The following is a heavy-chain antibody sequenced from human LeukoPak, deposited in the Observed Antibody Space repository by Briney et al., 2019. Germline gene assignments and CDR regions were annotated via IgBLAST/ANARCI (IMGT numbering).Heavy chain of an antibody. CDR2: MNPNSGNT. J-gene: IGHJ5*02. CDR1: GYTFTSYG. D-gene: IGHD3-3*01. V-gene: IGHV1-8*03. Sequence: ASVKVSCKASGYTFTSYGISWVRQATGQGLEWMGWMNPNSGNTGYAQKFQGRVTITRNTSISTAYMELSSLRSEDTAVYYCARVLRYYGFWSGTWVKYNWFDPWGQGTLVTVSS. CDR3: ARVLRYYGFWSGTWVKYNWFDP.